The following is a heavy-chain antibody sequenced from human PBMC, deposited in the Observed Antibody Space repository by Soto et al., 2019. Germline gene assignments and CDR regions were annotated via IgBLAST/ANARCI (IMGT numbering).Heavy chain of an antibody. D-gene: IGHD5-18*01. V-gene: IGHV1-18*01. CDR1: GSHFTSYG. Sequence: GGLVKVSWKASGSHFTSYGISCVRRAPGQGLEWMGWIRAYNGNTTYAQKLQGRVTMTTDTSTSTAYMELRSLRSDDTAVYYCARHGRTAMVSYYYGMDVWGQGTTVTVSS. CDR3: ARHGRTAMVSYYYGMDV. CDR2: IRAYNGNT. J-gene: IGHJ6*01.